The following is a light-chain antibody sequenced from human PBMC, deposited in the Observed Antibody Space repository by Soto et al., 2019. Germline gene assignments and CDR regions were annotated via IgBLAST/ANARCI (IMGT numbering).Light chain of an antibody. J-gene: IGKJ1*01. CDR1: QSVSSN. CDR3: QQYNNWPRT. CDR2: GAS. Sequence: SPSPATLSASHGKRATLCWRASQSVSSNLAWYQQKPGQAPRLLIYGASTRATGIPARFSGSGSGTEFTLTISSLQSEDFAVYYCQQYNNWPRTFGQGTKVDIK. V-gene: IGKV3-15*01.